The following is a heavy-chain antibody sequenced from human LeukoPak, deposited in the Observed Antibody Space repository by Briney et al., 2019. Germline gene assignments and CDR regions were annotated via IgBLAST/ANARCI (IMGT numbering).Heavy chain of an antibody. Sequence: SETLPLTCTVSGGSISSYYWSWIRQPPGKGLEWIGYIYYSGSTNYNPSLKSRVTMSVDTSKNQFSLKLSSVTAADTAVYYFARAXIAAAASGGYYYYYYMDVWGKGTTVTVSS. CDR3: ARAXIAAAASGGYYYYYYMDV. CDR1: GGSISSYY. CDR2: IYYSGST. V-gene: IGHV4-59*01. J-gene: IGHJ6*03. D-gene: IGHD6-13*01.